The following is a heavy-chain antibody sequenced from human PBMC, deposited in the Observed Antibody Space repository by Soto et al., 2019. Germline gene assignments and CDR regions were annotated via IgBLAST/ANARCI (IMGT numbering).Heavy chain of an antibody. V-gene: IGHV1-69*08. CDR2: IIPIRGIA. CDR3: ARDAGIRSSSSFDY. CDR1: GGTFSSYT. Sequence: QVQLVQSGAEVKKPGSSVKVSCKASGGTFSSYTISWVRQAPGQGLEWMGRIIPIRGIANYAQKLQGRVTITADKSTRTAYMELRSLRSEDTAVYYCARDAGIRSSSSFDYWGQGTLVTVSS. D-gene: IGHD6-6*01. J-gene: IGHJ4*02.